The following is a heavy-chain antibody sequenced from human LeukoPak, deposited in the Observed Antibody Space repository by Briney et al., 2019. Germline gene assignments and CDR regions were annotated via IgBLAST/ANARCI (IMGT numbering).Heavy chain of an antibody. Sequence: PSETLSLTCTVSGGSISSGDYYWSWIRQPPGKGLEWIGYIYYSGSTYYNPSLKSRVTISVDTSKNQFSLKLSSVTAADTAVYYCARYRPRDPNWFDPWGQGTLVTVSS. V-gene: IGHV4-30-4*01. J-gene: IGHJ5*02. CDR2: IYYSGST. CDR3: ARYRPRDPNWFDP. CDR1: GGSISSGDYY. D-gene: IGHD6-6*01.